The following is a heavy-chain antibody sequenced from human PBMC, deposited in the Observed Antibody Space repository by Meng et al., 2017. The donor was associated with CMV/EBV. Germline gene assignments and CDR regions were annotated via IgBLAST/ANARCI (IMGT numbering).Heavy chain of an antibody. CDR2: IYYSGST. J-gene: IGHJ4*02. V-gene: IGHV4-31*02. Sequence: GSISSGGYYWSWIRQHLGKGLEWIGYIYYSGSTYYNPSLKSRVTISVDTSKNQFSLKLSSVTAADTAVYYCARLRGYSGYDYGLFDYWGQGTLVTVSS. CDR1: GSISSGGYY. CDR3: ARLRGYSGYDYGLFDY. D-gene: IGHD5-12*01.